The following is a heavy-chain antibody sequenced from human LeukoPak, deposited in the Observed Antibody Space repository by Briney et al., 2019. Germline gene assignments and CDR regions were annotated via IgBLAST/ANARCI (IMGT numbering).Heavy chain of an antibody. CDR1: GGSISSYY. CDR2: IYYSGST. Sequence: SETLSLTCTVSGGSISSYYWSWIRQPPGKGLEWIGYIYYSGSTNCNPSLKSRVTISVDTSKNQFSLKLSSVTAADTAVYYCASSRLGYSSGPVDYWGQGTLVTVSS. D-gene: IGHD6-19*01. J-gene: IGHJ4*02. V-gene: IGHV4-59*01. CDR3: ASSRLGYSSGPVDY.